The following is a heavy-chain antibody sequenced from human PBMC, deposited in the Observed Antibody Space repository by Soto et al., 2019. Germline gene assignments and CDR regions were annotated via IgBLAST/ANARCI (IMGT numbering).Heavy chain of an antibody. J-gene: IGHJ6*02. CDR1: GGTFSSYA. D-gene: IGHD2-15*01. V-gene: IGHV1-69*13. CDR3: ARDSWVVAARGTDYYYYGMDV. Sequence: ASVKVSCKASGGTFSSYAISWVRQAPGQGLEWMGGIIPIFGTANYAQKFQGRVTITADESTSTAYMELSSLRSEDTAVYYCARDSWVVAARGTDYYYYGMDVWGQGTTVTVSS. CDR2: IIPIFGTA.